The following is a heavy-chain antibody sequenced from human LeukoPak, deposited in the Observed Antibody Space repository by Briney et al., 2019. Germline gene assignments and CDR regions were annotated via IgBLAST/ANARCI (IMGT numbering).Heavy chain of an antibody. Sequence: SETLSLTCAVYGGSFSGYYWSWIRQPPGKGLEWIGEINHSGSTNYNPSLKSRVTIPVDTSKNQFSLKLSSVTAADTAVYYCASSGWSAVLRYFDWSRPSLDYWGQGTLVTVSS. D-gene: IGHD3-9*01. CDR2: INHSGST. V-gene: IGHV4-34*01. CDR1: GGSFSGYY. CDR3: ASSGWSAVLRYFDWSRPSLDY. J-gene: IGHJ4*02.